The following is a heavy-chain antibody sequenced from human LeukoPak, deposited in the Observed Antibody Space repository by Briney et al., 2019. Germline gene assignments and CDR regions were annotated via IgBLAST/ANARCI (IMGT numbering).Heavy chain of an antibody. CDR3: NLYYYDSSGYYPDY. D-gene: IGHD3-22*01. Sequence: SVKVSCKASGGTFSSYAISWVRQAPGQGLEWMGGIIPIFGTANYAQKFQGRVTITADESTSTAYMELSSLRSEDTAVYYCNLYYYDSSGYYPDYWGQGTLVTVSS. J-gene: IGHJ4*02. CDR1: GGTFSSYA. V-gene: IGHV1-69*13. CDR2: IIPIFGTA.